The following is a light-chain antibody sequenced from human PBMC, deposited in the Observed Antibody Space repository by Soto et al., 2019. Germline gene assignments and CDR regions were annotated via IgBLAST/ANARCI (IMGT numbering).Light chain of an antibody. CDR2: EVT. CDR3: SSYTSSSTPVV. V-gene: IGLV2-14*01. J-gene: IGLJ2*01. CDR1: SSDVGGYNY. Sequence: QAVVTQPASVSGSPGQSITISCTGTSSDVGGYNYVSWYQQHPGKVPKVMLYEVTNRPSGVSNRFSGSKSGNTASLTISGLQAEDEADYYCSSYTSSSTPVVFGGGTKLTVL.